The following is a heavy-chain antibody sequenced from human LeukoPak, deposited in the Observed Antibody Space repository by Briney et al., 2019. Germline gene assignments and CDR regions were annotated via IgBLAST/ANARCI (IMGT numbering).Heavy chain of an antibody. CDR2: IIPIFGTA. CDR3: ARSEAKDIVVVPAANYYMDV. J-gene: IGHJ6*03. Sequence: SVKVSCKASGGTFSSYAISWVRQAPGQGLEWMGGIIPIFGTANYAQKFQGRVTITADESTSTAYMELSSLRSEDTAVYYCARSEAKDIVVVPAANYYMDVWGKGTTVTVSS. V-gene: IGHV1-69*13. CDR1: GGTFSSYA. D-gene: IGHD2-2*01.